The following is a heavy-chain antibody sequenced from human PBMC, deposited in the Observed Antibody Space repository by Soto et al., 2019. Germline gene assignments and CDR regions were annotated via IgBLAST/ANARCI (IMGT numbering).Heavy chain of an antibody. CDR3: AASRWELLGSDY. V-gene: IGHV1-58*01. CDR1: GFTFTSSA. Sequence: QMQLVQSGPEVKKPGTSVQVSCKASGFTFTSSAVQWVRQARGQRLEWIGWIVGGSGNTNYAQKFQERVTITRDMSTSTAYMELSSLRSEDTAVYYCAASRWELLGSDYWGQGTLVTVSS. CDR2: IVGGSGNT. D-gene: IGHD1-26*01. J-gene: IGHJ4*02.